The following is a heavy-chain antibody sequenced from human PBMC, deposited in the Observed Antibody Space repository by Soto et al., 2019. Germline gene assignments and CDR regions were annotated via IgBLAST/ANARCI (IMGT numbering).Heavy chain of an antibody. Sequence: GASVKVSCKASGYTFTAYYMHWVRQAPGQGLEWMGWINPNSGGTKYAQKFQGRVTMTRDTSISTAYMELSRLRSDDTAVYYCATSKMRVVENSFDHWGQGALVTVSS. D-gene: IGHD3-22*01. CDR3: ATSKMRVVENSFDH. CDR1: GYTFTAYY. V-gene: IGHV1-2*02. CDR2: INPNSGGT. J-gene: IGHJ4*02.